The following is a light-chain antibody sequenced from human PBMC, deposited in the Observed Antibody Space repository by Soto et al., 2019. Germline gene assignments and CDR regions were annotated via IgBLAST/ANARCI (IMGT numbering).Light chain of an antibody. CDR3: LQDYNYPYT. Sequence: AIQMTQSPSSLSVSVGDRVTITCRASQDIRNDLGWYQQKPGKAPKLLIYGTSNLHSGVPSRFSGSGSGTDFPLTISSRQPEDFATYYCLQDYNYPYTFGQGTKLEIK. J-gene: IGKJ2*01. CDR2: GTS. CDR1: QDIRND. V-gene: IGKV1-6*01.